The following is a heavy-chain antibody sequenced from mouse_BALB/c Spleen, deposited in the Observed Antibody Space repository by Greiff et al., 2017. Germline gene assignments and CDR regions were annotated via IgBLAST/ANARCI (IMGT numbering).Heavy chain of an antibody. D-gene: IGHD1-1*01. CDR1: GFTFSSYT. V-gene: IGHV5-12-2*01. Sequence: EVKLVESGGGLVQPGGSLKLSCAASGFTFSSYTMSWVRQTPEKRLEWVAYISNGGGSTYYPDTVKGRFTISRDNAKNTLYLQMSSLKSEDTAMYYCASPTDGSAMDYWGQGTSVTVSA. CDR2: ISNGGGST. J-gene: IGHJ4*01. CDR3: ASPTDGSAMDY.